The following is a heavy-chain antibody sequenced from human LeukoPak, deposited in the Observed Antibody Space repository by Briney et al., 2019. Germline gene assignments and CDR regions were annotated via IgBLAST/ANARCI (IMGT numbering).Heavy chain of an antibody. CDR1: GFTFSSYG. D-gene: IGHD5-12*01. CDR2: ISYDGSNK. CDR3: AKDPSGYSGYRSWFDP. V-gene: IGHV3-30*18. J-gene: IGHJ5*02. Sequence: GGSLRLSCAASGFTFSSYGMHWVRQAPGKGLEWVAVISYDGSNKYYADSVKGRFTISRDNSKNTLYLQMNSLRAEDTAVYYCAKDPSGYSGYRSWFDPWGQGTLVTVSS.